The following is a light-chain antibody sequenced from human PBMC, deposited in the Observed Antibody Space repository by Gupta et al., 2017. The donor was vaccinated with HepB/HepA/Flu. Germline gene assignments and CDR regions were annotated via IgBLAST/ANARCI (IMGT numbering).Light chain of an antibody. CDR1: QSVSSSY. CDR3: QQYGSSLWT. CDR2: GAS. V-gene: IGKV3-20*01. J-gene: IGKJ1*01. Sequence: EIVLTQSPGTLSLSPGERATLSCRASQSVSSSYLAWYQQKPGQDPRLLIYGASSRATGIPDRISGSGSGTDFTLTISRLEPEDFAVYYCQQYGSSLWTFGQGTKVEIK.